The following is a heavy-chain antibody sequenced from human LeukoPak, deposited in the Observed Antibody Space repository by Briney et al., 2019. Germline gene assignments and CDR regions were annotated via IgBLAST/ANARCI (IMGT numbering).Heavy chain of an antibody. J-gene: IGHJ3*02. CDR3: ARHTPESVAARPHDAFDI. CDR2: IYHSGST. V-gene: IGHV4-38-2*02. Sequence: SETLSLTCSVSGYSISSDYYWGWIRQPPGKGLEGFGSIYHSGSTYYNPSLKSRVTISVDTSKNQFSLKLSSVTAADTAVYYCARHTPESVAARPHDAFDIWGQGTMVTVSS. CDR1: GYSISSDYY. D-gene: IGHD6-6*01.